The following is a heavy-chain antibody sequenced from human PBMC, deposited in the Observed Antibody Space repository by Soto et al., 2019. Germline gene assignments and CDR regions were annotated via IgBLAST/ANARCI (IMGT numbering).Heavy chain of an antibody. J-gene: IGHJ3*02. Sequence: GASVKVSFRASGYTFTSYDIKWVRQATGQGLEWMGCMNPNSGNTVYAQKFQGRVTMTRNTSISTAYMELSSLRSEDTAVYYCAKRYYDILTGHDAFDIWGQGTMVTVSS. V-gene: IGHV1-8*01. D-gene: IGHD3-9*01. CDR1: GYTFTSYD. CDR3: AKRYYDILTGHDAFDI. CDR2: MNPNSGNT.